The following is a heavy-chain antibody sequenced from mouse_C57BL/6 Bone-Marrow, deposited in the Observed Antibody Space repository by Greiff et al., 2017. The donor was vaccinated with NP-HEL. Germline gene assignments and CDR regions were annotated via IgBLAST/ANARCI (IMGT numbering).Heavy chain of an antibody. CDR3: ARPLTHWYFDV. CDR2: IYPGDGDT. D-gene: IGHD1-3*01. V-gene: IGHV1-82*01. Sequence: QVQLQQSGPELVKPGASVKISCKASGYAFSSSWMNWVKQRPGKGLEWIGRIYPGDGDTNYNGKFKGKATLTADKSSSTAYMQLSSLTSEDSAVYFCARPLTHWYFDVWGTGTTVTVSS. J-gene: IGHJ1*03. CDR1: GYAFSSSW.